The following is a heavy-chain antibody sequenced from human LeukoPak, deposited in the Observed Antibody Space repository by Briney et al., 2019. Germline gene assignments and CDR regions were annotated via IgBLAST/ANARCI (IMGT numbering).Heavy chain of an antibody. CDR3: ARDGDGYNHYFDY. CDR1: GGSISSYY. J-gene: IGHJ4*02. Sequence: PSGTLSLTRTVSGGSISSYYWSWIRQPPGKGLEWIGYIYYSGSTNYNPSLKSRVTISVDTSKNQFSLKLSSVTAADTAVYYCARDGDGYNHYFDYWGQGTLVTVSS. D-gene: IGHD5-24*01. CDR2: IYYSGST. V-gene: IGHV4-59*01.